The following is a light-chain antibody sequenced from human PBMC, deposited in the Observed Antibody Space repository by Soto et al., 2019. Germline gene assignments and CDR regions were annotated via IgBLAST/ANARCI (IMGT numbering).Light chain of an antibody. CDR3: QQYNNWPFT. CDR1: QSVGSN. V-gene: IGKV3-15*01. J-gene: IGKJ3*01. CDR2: DAS. Sequence: EIVMTQSPATLSVSPGERVTLSCRASQSVGSNLAWYQQKPGLAPRVLIYDASTRATVIPARFSGSGSGTEFTLTISSLQSEDFAVYFCQQYNNWPFTFGPGTKVDIK.